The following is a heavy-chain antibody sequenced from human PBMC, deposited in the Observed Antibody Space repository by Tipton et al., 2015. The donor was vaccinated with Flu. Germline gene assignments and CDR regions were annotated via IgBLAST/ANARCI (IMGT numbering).Heavy chain of an antibody. J-gene: IGHJ3*02. CDR1: GFTVSSNY. CDR2: IYSGGST. Sequence: SLRLSCAASGFTVSSNYMSWVRQAPGKGLEWVSVIYSGGSTYYADSVKGRFTISRDNSKNTLYLQMNSLRAEDTAVYYCARDQREEHDAFDIWGQGTMVTVSS. V-gene: IGHV3-66*01. CDR3: ARDQREEHDAFDI. D-gene: IGHD1/OR15-1a*01.